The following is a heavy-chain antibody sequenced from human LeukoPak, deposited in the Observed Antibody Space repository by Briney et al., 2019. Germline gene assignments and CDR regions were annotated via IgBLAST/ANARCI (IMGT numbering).Heavy chain of an antibody. V-gene: IGHV3-66*02. CDR2: IYTDGTT. Sequence: GGSLRLSCAASGFIFNSCAMSWVRQAPGKGLEWVSVIYTDGTTYYADSVKGRFTISRGNSKNTLYLQMNSLRAEDTAVYYCARWRVPGYFDYWGQGALVTVFS. J-gene: IGHJ4*02. CDR3: ARWRVPGYFDY. CDR1: GFIFNSCA. D-gene: IGHD3-10*01.